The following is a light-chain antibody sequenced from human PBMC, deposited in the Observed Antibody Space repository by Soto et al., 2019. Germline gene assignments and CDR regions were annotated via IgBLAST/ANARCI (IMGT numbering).Light chain of an antibody. J-gene: IGKJ2*01. CDR2: KVS. V-gene: IGKV2-30*01. Sequence: DAVLTQSPLSLPVTLGQPASISCRSSQSLIYSEGKTYLNWFHQRPGQSPRRLIYKVSNRDSGVPDRFSGSGSDTDFTLKLSSVEAEDVGVYFRMQGTHWPYTFGQGTKLEIK. CDR1: QSLIYSEGKTY. CDR3: MQGTHWPYT.